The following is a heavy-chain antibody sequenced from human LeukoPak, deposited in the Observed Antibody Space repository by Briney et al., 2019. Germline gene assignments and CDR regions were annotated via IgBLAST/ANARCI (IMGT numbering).Heavy chain of an antibody. Sequence: GGSLRLSCAASGFTFSSYGMHWVRQAPGKGLEWVAFIRYDGSNKYYADSVKGRFTISRDNSKNTLYLQINSMRAEDTAVYYCFTFGGVIVRYYFDYWGQGTLVTVSS. CDR2: IRYDGSNK. CDR3: FTFGGVIVRYYFDY. D-gene: IGHD3-16*02. V-gene: IGHV3-30*02. CDR1: GFTFSSYG. J-gene: IGHJ4*02.